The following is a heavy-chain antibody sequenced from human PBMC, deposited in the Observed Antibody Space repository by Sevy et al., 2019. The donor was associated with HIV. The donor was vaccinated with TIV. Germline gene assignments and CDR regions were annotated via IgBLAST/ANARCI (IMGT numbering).Heavy chain of an antibody. CDR1: GYTFTSYA. CDR3: VRANSGDYPSRGYFDY. CDR2: IDAGNGNT. V-gene: IGHV1-3*01. Sequence: ASVKVSCKASGYTFTSYAFHWVRQAPGQGLEWMGWIDAGNGNTKYSQKFQGRVTLTRETSGSTAYMELSSLRSEDTGVEYCVRANSGDYPSRGYFDYWGQGTLVTVSS. D-gene: IGHD1-26*01. J-gene: IGHJ4*02.